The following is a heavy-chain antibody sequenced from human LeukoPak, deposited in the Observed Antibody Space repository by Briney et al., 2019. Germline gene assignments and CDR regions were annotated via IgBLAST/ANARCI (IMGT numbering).Heavy chain of an antibody. CDR3: AKRGQYYYDSSGYYYQD. D-gene: IGHD3-22*01. V-gene: IGHV3-23*01. J-gene: IGHJ4*02. CDR2: ISAGGST. Sequence: GGSLRLSCAASGFTFSSYAMSRVRQAPGKGLEWVSAISAGGSTYYADSVKGRFTISGDNSRNTLYLQMNSLRAEDTGVYYCAKRGQYYYDSSGYYYQDWGQGTLVIVSS. CDR1: GFTFSSYA.